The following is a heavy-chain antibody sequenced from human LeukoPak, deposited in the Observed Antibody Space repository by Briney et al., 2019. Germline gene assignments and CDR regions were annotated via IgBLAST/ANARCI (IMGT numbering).Heavy chain of an antibody. D-gene: IGHD2-8*01. CDR3: ARLKDDVTKLDY. CDR2: INQGGSRL. Sequence: GGPLRLSCAGSGFTFGRYWMSWVRQAPGKGLEWVASINQGGSRLHYLDSVTGRFIISRDDAQNSLFLQMTRLRVDDTAVYYCARLKDDVTKLDYWGQGTLVSVSS. V-gene: IGHV3-7*01. J-gene: IGHJ4*02. CDR1: GFTFGRYW.